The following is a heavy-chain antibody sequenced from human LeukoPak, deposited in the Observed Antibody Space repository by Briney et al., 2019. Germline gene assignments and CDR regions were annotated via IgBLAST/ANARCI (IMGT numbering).Heavy chain of an antibody. Sequence: ASVKVSCKASGGTFSSYAISWVRQAPGQGLEWMGRIIPILGIANYAQKFQGRVTITADESTSTAYMELSSLRSEDTAVYYCARRSIGTLAVAGPPDYWGQGTLVTVSS. CDR3: ARRSIGTLAVAGPPDY. D-gene: IGHD6-19*01. CDR1: GGTFSSYA. V-gene: IGHV1-69*04. CDR2: IIPILGIA. J-gene: IGHJ4*02.